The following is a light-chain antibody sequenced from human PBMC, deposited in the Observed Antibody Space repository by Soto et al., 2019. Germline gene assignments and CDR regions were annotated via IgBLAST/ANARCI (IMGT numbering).Light chain of an antibody. CDR2: DVS. J-gene: IGLJ1*01. V-gene: IGLV2-14*01. CDR3: SSYTSSSTRV. CDR1: SSDVGGYNY. Sequence: QSVLTQPASVYGSPGQSITISCTGTSSDVGGYNYVSWYQQHLGKAPKLMIYDVSNRPSGVSNRFSGSKSGNTASLTISGLQAEDEADYYCSSYTSSSTRVFGTGTKVTVL.